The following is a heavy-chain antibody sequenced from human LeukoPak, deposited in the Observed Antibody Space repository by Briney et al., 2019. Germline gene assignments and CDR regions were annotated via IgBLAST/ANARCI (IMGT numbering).Heavy chain of an antibody. J-gene: IGHJ4*02. D-gene: IGHD2-8*02. V-gene: IGHV1-69*13. CDR3: AREYSVLVPSATPTDYFDS. Sequence: SVKVSCKASGGTFNKHAINWVRQAPGQGLEWMGGVIPIFGTTSYSQKFQGRLTITADESTSTAYIELSGLRSDDTAMYYCAREYSVLVPSATPTDYFDSWGQGTLVTVSS. CDR1: GGTFNKHA. CDR2: VIPIFGTT.